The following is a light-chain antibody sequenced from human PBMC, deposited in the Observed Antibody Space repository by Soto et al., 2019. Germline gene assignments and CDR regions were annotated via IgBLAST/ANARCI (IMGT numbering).Light chain of an antibody. CDR1: QNINRW. Sequence: DIQMTQSPSTLSASVGDRVTITCRARQNINRWLAWYQQRPGKAPNLLIHKASTLEVGVPSRFSGSASGTEFTLTISSLQPDDVAVYFCLQYNVYPLSFGGGTKVEIK. CDR2: KAS. V-gene: IGKV1-5*03. CDR3: LQYNVYPLS. J-gene: IGKJ4*01.